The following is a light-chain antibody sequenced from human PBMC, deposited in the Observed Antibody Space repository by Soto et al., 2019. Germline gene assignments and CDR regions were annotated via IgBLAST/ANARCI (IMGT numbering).Light chain of an antibody. CDR3: TSYTSGTYF. CDR1: SSDVGSYNY. V-gene: IGLV2-14*01. Sequence: QSALTQPASVSGSPGQSITISCTGTSSDVGSYNYVSWYQQHPGKAPKLMIFEVSNRPSGVSNRFSGSKSGNTASLTISGLQAEDEADYYCTSYTSGTYFFGTGTKLTVL. CDR2: EVS. J-gene: IGLJ1*01.